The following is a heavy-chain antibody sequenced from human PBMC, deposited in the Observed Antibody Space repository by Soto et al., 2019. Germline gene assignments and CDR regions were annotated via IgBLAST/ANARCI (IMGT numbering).Heavy chain of an antibody. D-gene: IGHD6-13*01. CDR1: GFTFSSYA. J-gene: IGHJ4*02. Sequence: TGGSLRLSCAASGFTFSSYAMSWVRQAPGKGLEWVSAISGSGGSTYYADSVKGRFTISRDNSKNTLYLQMNSLRAEDTAVYYCATLPLAARALKKNFDYWGQGTLVTVSS. CDR2: ISGSGGST. V-gene: IGHV3-23*01. CDR3: ATLPLAARALKKNFDY.